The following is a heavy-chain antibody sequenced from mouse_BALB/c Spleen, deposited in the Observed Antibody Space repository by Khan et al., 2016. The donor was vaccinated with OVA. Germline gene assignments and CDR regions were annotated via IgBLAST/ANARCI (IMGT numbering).Heavy chain of an antibody. CDR1: GFNIKDYY. J-gene: IGHJ3*01. V-gene: IGHV14-1*02. Sequence: EVQLQQSGAELVRPGALVKLSCKASGFNIKDYYMYWVKQRPEEGLEWIGWIDPENGNTIYDPKFQGKASIKANTPSNTAYLQLSSRTSEDTAVYYCVRRAYGNYWFAYWDQGTLVTVSA. D-gene: IGHD2-1*01. CDR3: VRRAYGNYWFAY. CDR2: IDPENGNT.